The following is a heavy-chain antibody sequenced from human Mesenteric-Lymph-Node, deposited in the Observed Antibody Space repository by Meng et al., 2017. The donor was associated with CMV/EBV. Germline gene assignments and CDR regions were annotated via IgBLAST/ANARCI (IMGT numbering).Heavy chain of an antibody. V-gene: IGHV4-39*07. CDR1: GGSISSSSYY. Sequence: QLQLQGSAPGLVKPSETLSLPCTVSGGSISSSSYYWGWLRQPPGKGLEWIGSIYYSGSTYYNPSLKSRVTISVDTSKNQFSLKLSSVTAADTAVYYCARDGDYYDSSGYNPVDYWGQGTLVTVSS. CDR3: ARDGDYYDSSGYNPVDY. J-gene: IGHJ4*02. D-gene: IGHD3-22*01. CDR2: IYYSGST.